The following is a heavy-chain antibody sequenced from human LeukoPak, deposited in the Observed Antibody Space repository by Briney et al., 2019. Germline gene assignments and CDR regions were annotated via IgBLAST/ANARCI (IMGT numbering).Heavy chain of an antibody. J-gene: IGHJ4*01. CDR1: GFTFSSYS. CDR2: ISSSSSYI. D-gene: IGHD5-12*01. CDR3: AKDESALASN. Sequence: PGGTLRLSCAASGFTFSSYSMNWARQAPGKGLEWVTSISSSSSYIYYADSVKGRFTISRDNAKNSLYLQMNSLRAEDTAVYYCAKDESALASNWGQGTLVTVSS. V-gene: IGHV3-21*01.